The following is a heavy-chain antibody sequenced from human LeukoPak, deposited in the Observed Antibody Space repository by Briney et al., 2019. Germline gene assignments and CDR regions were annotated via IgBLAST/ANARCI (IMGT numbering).Heavy chain of an antibody. CDR3: ARSCSSTSCLFDY. CDR1: GGSISSSSYY. CDR2: IYYSGST. Sequence: PSETLSLTCTVSGGSISSSSYYWGWIRQPPGKGLEWIGSIYYSGSTYYNPSLKSRVTISVDTSKNQFSLKLTSVTAADTAVYYCARSCSSTSCLFDYWGQGTLITVSS. D-gene: IGHD2-2*01. V-gene: IGHV4-39*07. J-gene: IGHJ4*02.